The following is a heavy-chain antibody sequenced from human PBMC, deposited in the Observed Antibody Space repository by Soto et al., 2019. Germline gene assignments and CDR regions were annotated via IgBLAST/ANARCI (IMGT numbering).Heavy chain of an antibody. CDR3: AKATLVWGCDY. CDR1: GFTFSSYG. V-gene: IGHV3-30*18. CDR2: ISYDGSNK. D-gene: IGHD3-16*01. Sequence: GGSLRLSCAASGFTFSSYGMHLVRQAPGKGLEWVAVISYDGSNKYYADSVKGRFTISRDNSKNTLYLQMSSLRAEDTAVYYCAKATLVWGCDYWGQGTLVTVPQ. J-gene: IGHJ4*02.